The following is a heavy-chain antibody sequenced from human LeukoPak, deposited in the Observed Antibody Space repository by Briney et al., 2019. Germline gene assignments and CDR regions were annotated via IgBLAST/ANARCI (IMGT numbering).Heavy chain of an antibody. Sequence: PSETLSLTCTVSGGSISSYYWSWIRQPPGKGLEWIGYIYYSGSTNYNPSLKSRVTISVDTSKNQFSLKLSSVTAADTAVYYCASLNDYGDYVSHWGQGTLVTVSS. J-gene: IGHJ4*02. D-gene: IGHD4-17*01. CDR1: GGSISSYY. CDR3: ASLNDYGDYVSH. CDR2: IYYSGST. V-gene: IGHV4-59*08.